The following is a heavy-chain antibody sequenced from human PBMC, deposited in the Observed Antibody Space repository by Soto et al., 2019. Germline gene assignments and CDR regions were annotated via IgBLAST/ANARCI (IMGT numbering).Heavy chain of an antibody. Sequence: GGSLRLSCAASGFTFSSYAMSWVRQAPGKGLEWVANINQDGNEDNLLDSVKGRFTISRDNAKNSLFLQMNSLRVDDTAVYYCASTGDGHHDFLDYWGQGALVTVSS. J-gene: IGHJ4*02. CDR2: INQDGNED. V-gene: IGHV3-7*01. D-gene: IGHD1-1*01. CDR1: GFTFSSYA. CDR3: ASTGDGHHDFLDY.